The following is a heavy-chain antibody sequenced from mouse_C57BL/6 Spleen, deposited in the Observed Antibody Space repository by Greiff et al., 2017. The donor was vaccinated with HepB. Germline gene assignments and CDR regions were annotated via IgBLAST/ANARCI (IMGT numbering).Heavy chain of an antibody. V-gene: IGHV1-80*01. CDR2: IYPGDGDT. J-gene: IGHJ2*01. CDR1: GYAFSSYW. Sequence: QVQLKESGAELVKPGASVKISCKASGYAFSSYWMNWVKQRPGKGLEWIGQIYPGDGDTNYNGKFKGKATLTADKSSSTAYMQLSSLTSEDSAVYFCARKEEGYDYDDGGYFDYWGQGTTLTVSS. CDR3: ARKEEGYDYDDGGYFDY. D-gene: IGHD2-4*01.